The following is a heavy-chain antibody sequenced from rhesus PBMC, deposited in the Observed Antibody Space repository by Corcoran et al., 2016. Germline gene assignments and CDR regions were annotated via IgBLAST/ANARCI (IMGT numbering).Heavy chain of an antibody. J-gene: IGHJ4*01. CDR2: ISGSRCIT. CDR1: GGSVSSRNW. CDR3: ARDESLSGSSHY. Sequence: QVQLQESGPGLVKPSETLSLTCAVSGGSVSSRNWWSWIRQPPGKGLEWIGFISGSRCITYYNPSRKSRVTISTDTSKNQCSLKLSSVTAADTAVYYCARDESLSGSSHYWGQGVLVTVSS. D-gene: IGHD6-25*01. V-gene: IGHV4-65*01.